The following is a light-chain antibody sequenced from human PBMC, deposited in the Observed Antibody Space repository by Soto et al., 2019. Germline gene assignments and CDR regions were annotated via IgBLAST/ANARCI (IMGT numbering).Light chain of an antibody. J-gene: IGLJ1*01. Sequence: QSVLTQPASVSGSPGQSITISCTGTGSDVGGYNYVSWYQQHPGKAPKFMIYDVSNRPSGVSNRFSGSKSGNTASLTISGVQAEDEADYYGSSYTTSNTRQIVFGTGTKVTVL. CDR1: GSDVGGYNY. CDR2: DVS. V-gene: IGLV2-14*01. CDR3: SSYTTSNTRQIV.